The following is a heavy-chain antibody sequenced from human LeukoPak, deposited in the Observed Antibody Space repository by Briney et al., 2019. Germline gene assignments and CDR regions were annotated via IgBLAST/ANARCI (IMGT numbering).Heavy chain of an antibody. CDR3: AREGGRGSGYYLDY. V-gene: IGHV3-66*01. Sequence: GGSLRLSCAASEFSVGSNYMTWVRQAPGRGLEWVSLIYSGGSTYYADSVKGRFTISRDNSKNTLYLQMNSLRAEDTAVYYCAREGGRGSGYYLDYWGQGTLVTVSS. CDR2: IYSGGST. CDR1: EFSVGSNY. J-gene: IGHJ4*02. D-gene: IGHD3-22*01.